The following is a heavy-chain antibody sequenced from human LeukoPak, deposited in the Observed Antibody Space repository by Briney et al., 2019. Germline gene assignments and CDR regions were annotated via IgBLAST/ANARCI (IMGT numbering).Heavy chain of an antibody. CDR2: INHSGST. CDR3: ARGMIGISTFRFDY. J-gene: IGHJ4*02. D-gene: IGHD3-16*01. V-gene: IGHV4-34*01. CDR1: GGSFSGYY. Sequence: SETLSLTCAVSGGSFSGYYWSWIRQPPGKGLEWIGEINHSGSTNYNPSLKSRVTISVDTSKNQFPLKLSSVTAADTAVYYCARGMIGISTFRFDYWGQGTLVTVSS.